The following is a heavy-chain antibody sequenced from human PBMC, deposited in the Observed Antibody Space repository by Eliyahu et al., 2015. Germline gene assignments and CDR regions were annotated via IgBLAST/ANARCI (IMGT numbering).Heavy chain of an antibody. CDR2: IIPIFGTA. V-gene: IGHV1-69*01. J-gene: IGHJ4*02. CDR3: VRPPADNSAISKPFDY. D-gene: IGHD6-19*01. Sequence: GGIIPIFGTANYAQKFQGRVTITADESTTTAYMELRSLRCEDTAVYYCVRPPADNSAISKPFDYWGQGTLVTVSS.